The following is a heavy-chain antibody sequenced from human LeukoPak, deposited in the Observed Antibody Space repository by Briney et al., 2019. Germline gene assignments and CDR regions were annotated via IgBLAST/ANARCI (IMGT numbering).Heavy chain of an antibody. V-gene: IGHV3-21*01. CDR1: GFTFSSYS. J-gene: IGHJ5*02. CDR3: ARHIVVVTAIGNWFDP. Sequence: GGSLRLSCAASGFTFSSYSMNWVRQAPGKGLEWVSSISSSSSYIYYADSVKGRLTISRDNAKNSLYLQMNSLRAEDTAVYYCARHIVVVTAIGNWFDPWGQGTLVTVSS. D-gene: IGHD2-21*02. CDR2: ISSSSSYI.